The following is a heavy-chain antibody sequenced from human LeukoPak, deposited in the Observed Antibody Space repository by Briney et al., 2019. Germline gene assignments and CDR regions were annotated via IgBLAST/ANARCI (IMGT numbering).Heavy chain of an antibody. Sequence: GGSLRLSCTASGFTFSNYGIHWVRQAPGKGLEWVAFIRYDGSNKYYADSVKGRFTISRDNSKNPLYLKMTSLRAEDTAVYYCAKGPLGQNVDTAMVGYWGQGTLVTVSS. J-gene: IGHJ4*02. CDR3: AKGPLGQNVDTAMVGY. V-gene: IGHV3-30*02. CDR1: GFTFSNYG. D-gene: IGHD5-18*01. CDR2: IRYDGSNK.